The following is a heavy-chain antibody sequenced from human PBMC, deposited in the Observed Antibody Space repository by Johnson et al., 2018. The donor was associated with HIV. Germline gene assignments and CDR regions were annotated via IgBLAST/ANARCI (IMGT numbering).Heavy chain of an antibody. Sequence: QVQLVESGGGVVQPGRSLRLSCAASGFTFSNYAMHWVRQAPGKGLEWVAVIWYNGSKKYYADSVKGRFTISRDNSKNTLYLQMNSLRAEDTAVYYCARVSDSDSNWGQGTMVTVSS. CDR1: GFTFSNYA. CDR2: IWYNGSKK. J-gene: IGHJ3*01. V-gene: IGHV3-33*01. CDR3: ARVSDSDSN. D-gene: IGHD3-22*01.